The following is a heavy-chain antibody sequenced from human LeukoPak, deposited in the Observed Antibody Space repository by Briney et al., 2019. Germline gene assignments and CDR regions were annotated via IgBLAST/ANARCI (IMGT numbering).Heavy chain of an antibody. D-gene: IGHD4-23*01. CDR1: GFTVSSNY. J-gene: IGHJ4*02. CDR3: ASNDYGGYFDY. Sequence: GGSLRLSCAASGFTVSSNYMSWVRQAPGKGLEWVSVIYSGGSTYYADSVKGRFTISRDNSKNTLYLRMNSLRAEDTAVYYCASNDYGGYFDYWGQGTLVTVSS. V-gene: IGHV3-53*01. CDR2: IYSGGST.